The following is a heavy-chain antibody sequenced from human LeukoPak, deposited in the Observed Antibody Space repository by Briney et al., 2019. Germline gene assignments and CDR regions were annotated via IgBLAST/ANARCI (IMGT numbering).Heavy chain of an antibody. D-gene: IGHD1-26*01. CDR3: ARSKWELLDFDY. CDR1: GFTFSSYS. CDR2: IYSGGST. J-gene: IGHJ4*02. Sequence: GGSLRLSCAASGFTFSSYSMNWVRQAPGKGLEWVSVIYSGGSTYYADSVTGRFTISRDNSKNTLYLQMNSLRAEDTAVYYCARSKWELLDFDYWGQGTLVTVSS. V-gene: IGHV3-66*01.